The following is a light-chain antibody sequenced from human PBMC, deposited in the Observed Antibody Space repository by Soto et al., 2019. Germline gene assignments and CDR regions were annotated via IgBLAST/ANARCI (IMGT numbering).Light chain of an antibody. J-gene: IGKJ1*01. V-gene: IGKV2-28*01. CDR2: LGS. CDR3: MKALQTPPG. Sequence: DIVMTQSPLSLPVTPGEPASISCRSSQSLLHSNGYNYLDWYLQKPGQSPQLLIYLGSNRASGVPDRFSGSGSGTDFTMKISRVEAEDVGVYYCMKALQTPPGFGRGTKVEIK. CDR1: QSLLHSNGYNY.